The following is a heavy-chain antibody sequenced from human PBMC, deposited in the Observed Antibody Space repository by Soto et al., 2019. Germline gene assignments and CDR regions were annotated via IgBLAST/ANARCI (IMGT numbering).Heavy chain of an antibody. J-gene: IGHJ6*02. CDR2: IIPIFGTA. Sequence: SVKVSCKASGGTFSSYAISWVRQAPGQGLEWMGGIIPIFGTANYAQKFQGRVTITADESTSTAYMELSSLRSEDTAVYYCARWKYSSSSGEQYYYYYGMDVWGQGTTVTVSS. CDR3: ARWKYSSSSGEQYYYYYGMDV. D-gene: IGHD6-6*01. CDR1: GGTFSSYA. V-gene: IGHV1-69*13.